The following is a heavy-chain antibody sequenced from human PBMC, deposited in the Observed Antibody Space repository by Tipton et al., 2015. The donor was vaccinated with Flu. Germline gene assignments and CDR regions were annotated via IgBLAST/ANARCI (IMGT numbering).Heavy chain of an antibody. Sequence: TLSLTCTVSGGSISRGSYYYNWIRQPAGKGLEWIGRIYTNANTNYKPSLKSRVTISIDRSKNQFSLRLSSVTAADTAMYYCARGDYGGYDHEADGFDIRGQGTLVTVSA. V-gene: IGHV4-61*02. J-gene: IGHJ3*02. CDR1: GGSISRGSYY. D-gene: IGHD4-17*01. CDR3: ARGDYGGYDHEADGFDI. CDR2: IYTNANT.